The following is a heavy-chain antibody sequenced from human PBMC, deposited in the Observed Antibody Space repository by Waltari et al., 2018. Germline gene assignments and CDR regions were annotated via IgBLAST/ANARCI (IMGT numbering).Heavy chain of an antibody. CDR2: ILPTGAT. CDR1: GDSVSNNYW. Sequence: QVQLQESGPRLVKPSGTLSLTCTVSGDSVSNNYWWSWVRQPPGKGLEWIGQILPTGATNYNPSLESRVTISIDTSKNQVSLKVTSASAADTAVYYCASDRGRGLYLDSWGQGTLVTVSP. V-gene: IGHV4-4*02. D-gene: IGHD2-15*01. J-gene: IGHJ4*02. CDR3: ASDRGRGLYLDS.